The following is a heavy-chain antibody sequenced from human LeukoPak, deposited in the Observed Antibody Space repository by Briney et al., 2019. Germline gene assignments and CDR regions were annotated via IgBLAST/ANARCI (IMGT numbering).Heavy chain of an antibody. D-gene: IGHD1-26*01. V-gene: IGHV4-59*01. CDR1: GSSISSYY. CDR3: ARAGVGDAFDI. J-gene: IGHJ3*02. Sequence: SETLSLTCTVSGSSISSYYWSWIRQPPGKGLEWIGYIYYSGSTNYNPSLKSRVTISVDTSKNQFSLKLSSVTAADTAVYYCARAGVGDAFDIWGQGTMVTVSS. CDR2: IYYSGST.